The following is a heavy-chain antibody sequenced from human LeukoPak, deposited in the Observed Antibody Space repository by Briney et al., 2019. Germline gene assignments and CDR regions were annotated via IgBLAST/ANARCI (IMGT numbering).Heavy chain of an antibody. CDR1: GGSTSSGSYY. D-gene: IGHD3-22*01. V-gene: IGHV4-61*02. CDR3: ARDLDDYYDSSEHWFDP. Sequence: KSSETLSLTCTVSGGSTSSGSYYWSWIRQPAGKGLERIGRIYTSGSTNYNPSLKSRVTISVDTSKNQFSLKLSSVTAADTAVYYCARDLDDYYDSSEHWFDPWGQGTLVTVSS. J-gene: IGHJ5*02. CDR2: IYTSGST.